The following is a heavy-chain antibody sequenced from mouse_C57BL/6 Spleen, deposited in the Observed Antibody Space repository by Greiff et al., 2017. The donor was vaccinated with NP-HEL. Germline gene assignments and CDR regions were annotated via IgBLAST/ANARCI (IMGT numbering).Heavy chain of an antibody. Sequence: QVQLQQSGPGLVQPSQSLSITCTVSGFSLTSYGVHWVRQSPGKGLEWLGVIWRGGSTDYNAAFMSRLSITKDNSKSKVYFKMNSLQADDTAIYYCAKEGTVVASMDYWGQGTSVTVSS. V-gene: IGHV2-5*01. D-gene: IGHD1-1*01. CDR1: GFSLTSYG. CDR2: IWRGGST. J-gene: IGHJ4*01. CDR3: AKEGTVVASMDY.